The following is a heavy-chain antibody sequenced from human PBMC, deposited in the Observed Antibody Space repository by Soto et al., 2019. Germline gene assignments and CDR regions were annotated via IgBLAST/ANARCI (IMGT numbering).Heavy chain of an antibody. Sequence: SETLSLTCTVSGGSISSGDYYWSWIRQPPGKGLEWIGYIYYSGSTYYNPSLKSRVTISVDTSKNQFSLKLSSVTAADTAVYYCARLPRIGTPRYYLDYWGQGTLVTVSS. D-gene: IGHD1-1*01. V-gene: IGHV4-30-4*01. CDR2: IYYSGST. J-gene: IGHJ4*02. CDR3: ARLPRIGTPRYYLDY. CDR1: GGSISSGDYY.